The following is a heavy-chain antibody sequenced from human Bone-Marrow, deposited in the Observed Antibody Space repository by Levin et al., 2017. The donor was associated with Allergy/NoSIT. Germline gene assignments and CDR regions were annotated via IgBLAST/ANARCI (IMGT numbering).Heavy chain of an antibody. CDR2: ISHDGSNK. J-gene: IGHJ4*02. CDR3: ARVPMPTVTTYHFDY. CDR1: GFTFSTYA. V-gene: IGHV3-30-3*01. D-gene: IGHD4-17*01. Sequence: GESLKISCAASGFTFSTYAMHWVRQAPGKGLEWVAVISHDGSNKHYIDSVKGRFTISRDNSNNTLYVQMNRLRPDDTDVYYCARVPMPTVTTYHFDYWGQGTLVTVSS.